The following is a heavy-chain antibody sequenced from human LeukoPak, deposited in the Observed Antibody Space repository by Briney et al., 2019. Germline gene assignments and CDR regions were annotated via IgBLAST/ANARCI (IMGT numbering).Heavy chain of an antibody. V-gene: IGHV3-7*01. Sequence: PGGSLRLSCGASRFTFSPYWMSWVRQAPGKGLEWVATISEDGNEKYYVDSLKGRIAISRDNAKNSMYLQMSSLRAEDTAVYFCARLASYYDSGIIWGHGTMVTVSS. D-gene: IGHD3-16*01. CDR1: RFTFSPYW. CDR2: ISEDGNEK. CDR3: ARLASYYDSGII. J-gene: IGHJ3*02.